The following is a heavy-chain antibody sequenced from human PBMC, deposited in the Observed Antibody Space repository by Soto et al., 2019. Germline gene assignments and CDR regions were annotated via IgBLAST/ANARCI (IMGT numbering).Heavy chain of an antibody. V-gene: IGHV3-9*01. Sequence: EVQLVESGGGLVQPGRSLRLSCGASGFTFDDYAMHWVRQAPGKGLEWVSGISWNSARIDYADSVKGRFTISRDNAKNPLYMQMNRLRAEDTALYYCAKDILFGETSYYYGMDVWGQGTTVTVSS. CDR1: GFTFDDYA. D-gene: IGHD3-10*01. J-gene: IGHJ6*02. CDR3: AKDILFGETSYYYGMDV. CDR2: ISWNSARI.